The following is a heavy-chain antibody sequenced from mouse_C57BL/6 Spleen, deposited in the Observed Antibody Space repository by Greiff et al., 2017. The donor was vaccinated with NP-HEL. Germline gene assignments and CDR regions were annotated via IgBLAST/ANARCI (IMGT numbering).Heavy chain of an antibody. D-gene: IGHD2-1*01. CDR3: ARSDYGNYGEDY. J-gene: IGHJ2*01. CDR2: IYPRSGNT. Sequence: VQLQQSGAELARPGASVKLSCKASGYTFTSYGISWVKQRTGQGLEWIGEIYPRSGNTYYNEKFKGKATLTADKSSSTAYMELRSLTSEDSAVYFCARSDYGNYGEDYWGQGTTLTVSS. V-gene: IGHV1-81*01. CDR1: GYTFTSYG.